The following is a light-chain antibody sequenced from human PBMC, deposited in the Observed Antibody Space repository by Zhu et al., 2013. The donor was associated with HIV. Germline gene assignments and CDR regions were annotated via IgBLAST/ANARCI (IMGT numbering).Light chain of an antibody. CDR2: GAS. Sequence: EIVMTQSPATLSVSPGERATLSCRASQSVSSNLAWYQQKPGQPPRLLIYGASSRASGIPDRFSGSGSGTDFTLSISRLESEDFAVYYCQQRSNWLFTFGPGTKVDIK. V-gene: IGKV3D-15*01. CDR1: QSVSSN. CDR3: QQRSNWLFT. J-gene: IGKJ3*01.